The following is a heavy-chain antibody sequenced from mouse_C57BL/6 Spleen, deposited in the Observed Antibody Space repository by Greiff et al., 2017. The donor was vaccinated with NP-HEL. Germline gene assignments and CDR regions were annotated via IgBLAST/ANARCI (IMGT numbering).Heavy chain of an antibody. CDR3: ARHEDGVYYDYDNGYAMDY. CDR2: FYPGSGSI. J-gene: IGHJ4*01. Sequence: QVQLKQSGAELVKPGASVKLSCKASGYTFTEYTIHWVKQRPGQGLEWIGWFYPGSGSIKYIEKFKDKATLTADKSSSTVYMELSRLTSEYSAVYFCARHEDGVYYDYDNGYAMDYWGQGTSVTVSS. V-gene: IGHV1-62-2*01. CDR1: GYTFTEYT. D-gene: IGHD2-4*01.